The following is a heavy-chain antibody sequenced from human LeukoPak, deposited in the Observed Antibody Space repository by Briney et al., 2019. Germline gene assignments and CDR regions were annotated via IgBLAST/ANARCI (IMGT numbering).Heavy chain of an antibody. CDR1: GFTFSSYS. V-gene: IGHV3-21*04. J-gene: IGHJ4*02. CDR3: AKDTTGGSSVFDY. D-gene: IGHD1-26*01. Sequence: GGSLRLSCAASGFTFSSYSMNWVRQAPGKGLEWVSSISSSSSYIYYADSVKGRFTISRDNAKNSLYLQMNSLRAEDTAVYYCAKDTTGGSSVFDYWGQGTLVTVSS. CDR2: ISSSSSYI.